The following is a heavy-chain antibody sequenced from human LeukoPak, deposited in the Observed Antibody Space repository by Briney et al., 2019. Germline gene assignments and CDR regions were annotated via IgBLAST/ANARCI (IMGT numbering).Heavy chain of an antibody. CDR3: AREGHYSRYDYVWGSYRPGTLDY. V-gene: IGHV3-7*01. D-gene: IGHD3-16*02. CDR1: GFTFSSYW. Sequence: PGGSLRLSCAASGFTFSSYWMSWVRQAPGKGLEWVANIKQDGSEKYYVDSVKGRFTISRDNAKNSLYLQMNSLRAEDTAVYYCAREGHYSRYDYVWGSYRPGTLDYWGQGTLVTVSS. J-gene: IGHJ4*02. CDR2: IKQDGSEK.